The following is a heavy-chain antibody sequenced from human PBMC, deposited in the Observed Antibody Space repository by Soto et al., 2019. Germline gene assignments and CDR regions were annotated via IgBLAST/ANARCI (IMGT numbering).Heavy chain of an antibody. V-gene: IGHV3-74*01. J-gene: IGHJ4*02. CDR2: ISSDGTTT. CDR3: AREYYGVLTGYYNDY. D-gene: IGHD3-9*01. Sequence: LRLSCVASGFSFRSYWMHWVRQAPGKGLVRVARISSDGTTTTYADSANGRFTVSRDNAANTLYLQMSSLRAEDTAVYYCAREYYGVLTGYYNDYWGQGTLVTVSS. CDR1: GFSFRSYW.